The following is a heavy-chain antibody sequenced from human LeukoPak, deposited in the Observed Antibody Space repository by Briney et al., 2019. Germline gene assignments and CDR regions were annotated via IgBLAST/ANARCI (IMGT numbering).Heavy chain of an antibody. CDR2: INSDGSST. CDR3: ARVETATISADY. CDR1: GFTFSSYW. J-gene: IGHJ4*02. V-gene: IGHV3-74*01. Sequence: PGGSLRLSCAASGFTFSSYWMHWVRQAPGKGLVWVSRINSDGSSTNYADSVKGRFTISRDNAKNTLYLQMNSLRAEDTAVYYRARVETATISADYWGQGTLVTVSS. D-gene: IGHD5-24*01.